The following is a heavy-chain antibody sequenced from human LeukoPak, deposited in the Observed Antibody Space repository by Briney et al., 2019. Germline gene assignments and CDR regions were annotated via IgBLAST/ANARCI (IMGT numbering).Heavy chain of an antibody. D-gene: IGHD5-18*01. CDR3: ARGYDYGDY. V-gene: IGHV4-39*07. CDR2: MYYRGST. CDR1: GVSISSSNYY. J-gene: IGHJ4*02. Sequence: SETLSLTCTVSGVSISSSNYYWGWIRQPPGKGLEWIGSMYYRGSTNYNPSLKSRVTISVDTSKNQFSLKLSSVTAADTAVYYCARGYDYGDYWGQGTLVTVSS.